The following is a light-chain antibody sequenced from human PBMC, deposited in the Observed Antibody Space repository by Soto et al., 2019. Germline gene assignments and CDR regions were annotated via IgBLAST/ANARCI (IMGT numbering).Light chain of an antibody. CDR2: DAS. Sequence: EVVLTQAPGTLSLSPGVRNSISHRASQSVSSTYLAWYQQRPGQAPRLLIYDASNRATGIPARFSGSGSGTDFTLTISSLEPEDFAVYYCQQYGSSYTFGQGTRLEIK. V-gene: IGKV3-20*01. CDR1: QSVSSTY. CDR3: QQYGSSYT. J-gene: IGKJ5*01.